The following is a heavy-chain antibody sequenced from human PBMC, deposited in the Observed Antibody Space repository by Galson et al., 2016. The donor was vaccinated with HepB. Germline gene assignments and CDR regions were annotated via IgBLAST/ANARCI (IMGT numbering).Heavy chain of an antibody. CDR3: ARGGYLWGSYRKFDY. CDR1: GFTFSKYG. V-gene: IGHV3-33*01. CDR2: IWFDENSR. D-gene: IGHD3-16*02. Sequence: SLRLSCAASGFTFSKYGMHWVRQAPGKGLEWVALIWFDENSRYYVDSVKGRFTISRDNSKNTLYLQMNSLRAEDTAVYYCARGGYLWGSYRKFDYWGQGTLVTVSS. J-gene: IGHJ4*02.